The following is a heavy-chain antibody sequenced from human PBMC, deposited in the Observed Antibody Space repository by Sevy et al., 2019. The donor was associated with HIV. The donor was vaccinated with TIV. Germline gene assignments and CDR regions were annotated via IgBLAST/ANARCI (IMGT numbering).Heavy chain of an antibody. V-gene: IGHV4-38-2*01. CDR1: GYSISSGYY. CDR3: XXXXXXXXSGHFDY. Sequence: SETLSLTCAVSGYSISSGYYWGWIRQPPGKGLEWIGSIYHSGSTYYNPSLKSRVTMSVDTSKNHFSLKLSSVTAADXXXXXXXXXXXXXXSGHFDYWGQGTLVTVSS. CDR2: IYHSGST. J-gene: IGHJ4*02. D-gene: IGHD6-25*01.